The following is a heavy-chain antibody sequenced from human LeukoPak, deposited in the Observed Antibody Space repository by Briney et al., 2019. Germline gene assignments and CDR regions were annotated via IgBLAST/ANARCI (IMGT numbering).Heavy chain of an antibody. D-gene: IGHD6-13*01. CDR2: ISGSGGST. CDR3: ATSEGVAAAGTKTNAFDI. Sequence: GGSLRLSCAASGFTFSSYAMSWVRQAPGKGLEWVSAISGSGGSTYYADSVKGRFTISRDNSKNTLYLQMNSLRSEDTAVYYCATSEGVAAAGTKTNAFDIWGQGTMVTVSS. V-gene: IGHV3-23*01. J-gene: IGHJ3*02. CDR1: GFTFSSYA.